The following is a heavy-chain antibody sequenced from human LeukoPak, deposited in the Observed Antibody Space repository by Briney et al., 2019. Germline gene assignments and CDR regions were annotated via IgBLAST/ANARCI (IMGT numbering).Heavy chain of an antibody. J-gene: IGHJ5*02. CDR1: GGSISSSSSY. Sequence: SETLSLTCTVSGGSISSSSSYWGWIRQPPGKGLEWIGSIYYSGSTYYNPSLKSRVTISVDTSKNQFSLKLSSVTAADTAVYYCAICGGTMVRGLRWFDPWGQGTLVTVSS. CDR3: AICGGTMVRGLRWFDP. D-gene: IGHD3-10*01. V-gene: IGHV4-39*01. CDR2: IYYSGST.